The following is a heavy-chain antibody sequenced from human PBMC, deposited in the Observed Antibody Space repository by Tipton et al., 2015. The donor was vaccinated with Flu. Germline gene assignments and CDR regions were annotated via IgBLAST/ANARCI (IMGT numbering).Heavy chain of an antibody. CDR3: AKSGGFDS. Sequence: GSLRLSCAASGFTFSSSVMSWVRQAPGKGLEWVAHIRSDETTEYADSVKGRFTISRDNSKDMLYLQMNSLRAEDTAVFYCAKSGGFDSWNQGALVIVSS. CDR2: IRSDETTE. D-gene: IGHD1-26*01. J-gene: IGHJ4*02. CDR1: GFTFSSSV. V-gene: IGHV3-30*02.